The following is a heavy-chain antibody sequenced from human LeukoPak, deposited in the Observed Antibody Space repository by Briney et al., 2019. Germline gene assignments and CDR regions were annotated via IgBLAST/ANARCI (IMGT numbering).Heavy chain of an antibody. D-gene: IGHD3-22*01. V-gene: IGHV4-34*01. CDR3: ASTYSSGYYFFPYFDY. CDR1: GGSFSGYY. CDR2: INHSGST. Sequence: SETLSLTCAVYGGSFSGYYWSWIRQPPGKGLEWIGEINHSGSTNYNPSLKSRVTISVDTSKNQFSLKLSSVTAADTAVYYCASTYSSGYYFFPYFDYWGQGTLVTVSS. J-gene: IGHJ4*02.